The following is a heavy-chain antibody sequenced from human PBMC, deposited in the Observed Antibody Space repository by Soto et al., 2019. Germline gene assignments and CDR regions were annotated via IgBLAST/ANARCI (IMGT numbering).Heavy chain of an antibody. Sequence: QVQLQQWGAGLLKPSETLSLTCAVYGGSFSGYYWSWIRQPPGKGLEWIGEINHSGSTNYNPSLNSRVTISVDKSKYQFSLKLCAVTAADTAVYYCARASLIAARSPGVGYYYYYMDVWGKGTTVTVSS. CDR1: GGSFSGYY. CDR2: INHSGST. D-gene: IGHD6-6*01. V-gene: IGHV4-34*01. J-gene: IGHJ6*03. CDR3: ARASLIAARSPGVGYYYYYMDV.